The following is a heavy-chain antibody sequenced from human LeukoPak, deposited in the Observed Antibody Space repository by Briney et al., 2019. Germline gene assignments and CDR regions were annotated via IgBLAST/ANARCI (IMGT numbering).Heavy chain of an antibody. CDR3: ARDPPSGRYFDWLMDV. D-gene: IGHD3-9*01. J-gene: IGHJ6*04. Sequence: YPSETLSLTCTVSGGSISSSSYYWGWIRQPPGKGLEWIGSIYYSGSTYYNPSLKSRVTISVDTSKNQFSLKLSSVTAADTAVYYCARDPPSGRYFDWLMDVWGKGTTVTVSS. CDR1: GGSISSSSYY. CDR2: IYYSGST. V-gene: IGHV4-39*07.